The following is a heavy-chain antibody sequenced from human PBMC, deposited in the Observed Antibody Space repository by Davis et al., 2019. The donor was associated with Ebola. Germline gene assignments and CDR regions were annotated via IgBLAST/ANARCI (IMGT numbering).Heavy chain of an antibody. J-gene: IGHJ4*02. CDR2: IYYSGST. V-gene: IGHV4-59*01. CDR1: GGSISSYY. Sequence: SETLSLTCTVSGGSISSYYWSWIRQPPGKGLEWIGYIYYSGSTNYNPSLKSRVTISVDTSKNQFSLKLSSVTAAGTAVYYCARVGEGVDYWGQGTLVTVSS. D-gene: IGHD3-3*01. CDR3: ARVGEGVDY.